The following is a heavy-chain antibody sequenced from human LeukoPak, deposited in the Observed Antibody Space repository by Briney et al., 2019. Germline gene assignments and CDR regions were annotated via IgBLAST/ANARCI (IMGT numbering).Heavy chain of an antibody. J-gene: IGHJ1*01. CDR3: ARGAAEYFQH. V-gene: IGHV1-69*05. Sequence: ASVKVSCKASGGTFSSYAISWVRQAPAQGLEWMGGIIPIFGTANYAQKFQGRVTITTDESTSTAYMELSSLRSEDTAVYYCARGAAEYFQHWGQGTLVTVSS. CDR2: IIPIFGTA. D-gene: IGHD2-15*01. CDR1: GGTFSSYA.